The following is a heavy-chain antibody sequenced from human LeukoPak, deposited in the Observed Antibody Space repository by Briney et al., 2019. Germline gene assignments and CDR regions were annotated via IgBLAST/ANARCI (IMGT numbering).Heavy chain of an antibody. V-gene: IGHV3-23*01. D-gene: IGHD5-12*01. J-gene: IGHJ5*02. CDR1: GFTFSAYG. CDR3: TKAPAGPEYSDNWRFGYNWFDP. Sequence: PGGSLRLSCVASGFTFSAYGMSWVRQAPGKGLEWVSGIGTTAKYYADSVKGRFTISRDNSRNTLYLQMNGLRAEDTAIYYCTKAPAGPEYSDNWRFGYNWFDPWGQGTLVTVSS. CDR2: IGTTAK.